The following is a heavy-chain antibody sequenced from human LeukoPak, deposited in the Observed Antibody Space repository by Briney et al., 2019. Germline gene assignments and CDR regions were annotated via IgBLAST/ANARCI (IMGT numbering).Heavy chain of an antibody. D-gene: IGHD3-3*01. V-gene: IGHV3-30*02. J-gene: IGHJ5*02. CDR1: GFTFSSYG. CDR2: IRYDGSNK. Sequence: GGSLRLSCAASGFTFSSYGMHWVRQAPGKGLEGVAFIRYDGSNKYYADSVKCRFTISRDNSKNTLYLQMNSLRAEDTAGYYCANHDFWSGYYSSWGQGNLVTVSS. CDR3: ANHDFWSGYYSS.